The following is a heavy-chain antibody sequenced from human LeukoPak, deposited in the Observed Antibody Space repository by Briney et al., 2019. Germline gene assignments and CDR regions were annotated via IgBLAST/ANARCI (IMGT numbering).Heavy chain of an antibody. CDR2: IYHSGST. J-gene: IGHJ5*02. V-gene: IGHV4-38-2*02. Sequence: SETLSLTCTVSGYSISSGYYWGWIRQPPGKGLEWIGSIYHSGSTYYNPSLKSRVTISVDTSKNQFSLKLSSVTAADTAVYYCARHPNTRYCSSTSCYGGPTNNNWFDPWGQGTLVTVSS. CDR3: ARHPNTRYCSSTSCYGGPTNNNWFDP. D-gene: IGHD2-2*01. CDR1: GYSISSGYY.